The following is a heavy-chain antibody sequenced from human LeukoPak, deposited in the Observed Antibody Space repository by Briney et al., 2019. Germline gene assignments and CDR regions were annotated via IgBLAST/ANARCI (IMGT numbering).Heavy chain of an antibody. CDR2: ISGSDGSS. D-gene: IGHD3-16*02. V-gene: IGHV3-23*01. Sequence: PGGSLRLSCAASAFTFNSFAMNWVRQAPGKGLEWVSSISGSDGSSHYADFVKGRFTISRDNSKNTLHLQMSSLRAEDTAVSYCAKSLGVGGYTRYKGFDQWGQGTPVTVSS. J-gene: IGHJ4*02. CDR1: AFTFNSFA. CDR3: AKSLGVGGYTRYKGFDQ.